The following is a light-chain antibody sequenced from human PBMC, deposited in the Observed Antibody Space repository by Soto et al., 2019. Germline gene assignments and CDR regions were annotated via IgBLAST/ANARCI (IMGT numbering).Light chain of an antibody. CDR3: QQFGRSSWT. V-gene: IGKV3-20*01. CDR2: GAS. CDR1: QSVSSSD. J-gene: IGKJ1*01. Sequence: EIVLTQSPGTLSLSPGERATLSCRASQSVSSSDLAWYQQKPGQAPRLLIYGASSRATGIPDRFSGSGSGTDFTLTISRLEPADFAVYYCQQFGRSSWTFGQGTKVEIK.